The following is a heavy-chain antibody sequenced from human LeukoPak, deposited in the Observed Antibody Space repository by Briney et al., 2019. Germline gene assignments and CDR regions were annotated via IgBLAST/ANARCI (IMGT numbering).Heavy chain of an antibody. Sequence: PSETLSLTCTVSGGSISSGGYNWSWFRQPPGKGLEWLGSVYDSWNNYYNPSLESRITMSVDTSKNQYSLELSSVIAADTAVYYCASYFVGNGGRGYWGQGALVTVSS. CDR2: VYDSWNN. V-gene: IGHV4-30-4*08. D-gene: IGHD3-10*02. J-gene: IGHJ4*02. CDR3: ASYFVGNGGRGY. CDR1: GGSISSGGYN.